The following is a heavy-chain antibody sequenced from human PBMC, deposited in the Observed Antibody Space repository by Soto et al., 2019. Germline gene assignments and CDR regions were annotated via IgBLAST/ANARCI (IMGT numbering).Heavy chain of an antibody. Sequence: EVQLVQSGAEVKKPGESLRISCKGSGYSFTSYWISWVRQMPGKGLEWMGRIDPSDSYTNYSPSFQGHVTISADKSISTAYLQCSSRKAADTAMYYCARHGPRDDSGRGYYYYYGMDVWGQGTTVTVSS. CDR3: ARHGPRDDSGRGYYYYYGMDV. J-gene: IGHJ6*02. CDR2: IDPSDSYT. D-gene: IGHD3-16*01. V-gene: IGHV5-10-1*03. CDR1: GYSFTSYW.